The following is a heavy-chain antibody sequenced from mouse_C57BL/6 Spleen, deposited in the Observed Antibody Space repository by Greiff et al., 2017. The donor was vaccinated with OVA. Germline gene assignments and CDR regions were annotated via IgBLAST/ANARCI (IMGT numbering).Heavy chain of an antibody. CDR1: GYTFTSYW. V-gene: IGHV1-55*01. CDR2: IYPGSGSP. D-gene: IGHD1-1*01. Sequence: VQLQQPGAELVKPGASVKMSCKASGYTFTSYWITWVKQRPGQGLEWIGDIYPGSGSPKYNEKFKSKATLTVDTSSSTAYMQLSSLTSEDSAVYYCASGSSPSYWYFDVWGTGTTVTVSS. J-gene: IGHJ1*03. CDR3: ASGSSPSYWYFDV.